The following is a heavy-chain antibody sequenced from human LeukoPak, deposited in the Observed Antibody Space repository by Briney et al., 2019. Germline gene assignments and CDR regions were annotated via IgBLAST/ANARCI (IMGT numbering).Heavy chain of an antibody. CDR3: ARQWRYCSSTSCLHFDY. CDR2: IYYSGST. D-gene: IGHD2-2*01. J-gene: IGHJ4*02. CDR1: GGSISSSSCY. V-gene: IGHV4-39*01. Sequence: PSETLSLTCTVSGGSISSSSCYWGWIRQPPGKGLEWIGSIYYSGSTYYNPSLKSRVTISVDTSKNQFSLKLSSVTAADTAVYYCARQWRYCSSTSCLHFDYWGQGTLVTVSS.